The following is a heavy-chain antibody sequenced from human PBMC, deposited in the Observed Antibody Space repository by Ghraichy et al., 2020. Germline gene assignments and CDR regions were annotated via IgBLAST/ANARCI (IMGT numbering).Heavy chain of an antibody. V-gene: IGHV3-9*01. J-gene: IGHJ4*02. CDR3: AKDIKRGNCGGDCFYYFDY. CDR1: GFTFDDYA. D-gene: IGHD2-21*02. Sequence: GGSLRLSCAASGFTFDDYAMHWVRQAPGKGLEWVSGISWNSGSIGYADSVKGRFTISRDNAKNSLYLQMNSLRAEDTALYYCAKDIKRGNCGGDCFYYFDYWGQGTLVTVSS. CDR2: ISWNSGSI.